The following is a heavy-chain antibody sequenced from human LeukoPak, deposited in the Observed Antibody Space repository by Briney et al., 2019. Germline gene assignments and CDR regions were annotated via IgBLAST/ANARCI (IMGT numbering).Heavy chain of an antibody. Sequence: GAPVKVYCKASGYTFTNYAIHWVRQAPGQRLEWMGWINAGNGNTKYSQKFQGRVTITRDTSASTVYMEVGSLRSEDTAVYYCARAPGGDYWGQGTLVTVSS. J-gene: IGHJ4*02. CDR1: GYTFTNYA. CDR3: ARAPGGDY. CDR2: INAGNGNT. D-gene: IGHD3-16*01. V-gene: IGHV1-3*01.